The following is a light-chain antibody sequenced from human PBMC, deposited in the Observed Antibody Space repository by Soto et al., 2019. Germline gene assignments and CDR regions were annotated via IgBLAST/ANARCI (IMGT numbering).Light chain of an antibody. J-gene: IGLJ1*01. Sequence: QSVLTQPPSASGTPGQRVTISCSGSNSNVGNNTVNWYQQLPGTAPKLLIESNNERPSGVPDRFSGSKSATSASLAISGLQSEDEADYYCSAWDDSLSGYVFGTGTQLTVL. CDR2: SNN. V-gene: IGLV1-44*01. CDR1: NSNVGNNT. CDR3: SAWDDSLSGYV.